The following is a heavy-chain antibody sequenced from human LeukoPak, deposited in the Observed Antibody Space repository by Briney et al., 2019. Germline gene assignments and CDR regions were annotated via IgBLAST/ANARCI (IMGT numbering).Heavy chain of an antibody. CDR2: ISEIGAYTT. D-gene: IGHD4-23*01. CDR3: ARVDVVTVGKNAFDI. V-gene: IGHV3-23*01. J-gene: IGHJ3*02. CDR1: GFNFADHA. Sequence: GGSLRLSCAASGFNFADHAMGWVRQAPGKGLEWVSSISEIGAYTTHYADPVNGRFAVSRDNSRNTLYLQMKSLRAEDTGVYYCARVDVVTVGKNAFDIWGQGTMVTVSS.